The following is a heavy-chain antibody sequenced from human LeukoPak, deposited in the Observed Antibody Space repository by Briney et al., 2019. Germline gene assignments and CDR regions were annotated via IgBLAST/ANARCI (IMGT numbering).Heavy chain of an antibody. Sequence: GASVKVSCKASGYTFTSYGISWVRQAPGQGLEWMGWISAYNGNTNYAQKLQGRVTMTTDTSTSTAYMELRSLRSDDTAVYYCARGWADIVVVPASREFDPWGQGTLVTVSS. CDR1: GYTFTSYG. J-gene: IGHJ5*02. CDR2: ISAYNGNT. D-gene: IGHD2-2*01. CDR3: ARGWADIVVVPASREFDP. V-gene: IGHV1-18*01.